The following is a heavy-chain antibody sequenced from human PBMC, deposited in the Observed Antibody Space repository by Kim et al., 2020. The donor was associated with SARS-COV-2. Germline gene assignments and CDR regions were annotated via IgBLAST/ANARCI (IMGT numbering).Heavy chain of an antibody. J-gene: IGHJ3*02. D-gene: IGHD3-16*01. V-gene: IGHV3-48*02. CDR3: VRDRMGGAFDM. CDR2: ITKSSTTI. CDR1: GFTFSAYD. Sequence: GGSLRLSCATSGFTFSAYDMNWVRQAPGKGLEWLSFITKSSTTIHYADSVEGRFTISRDNAKNSLFLQMNSLRDEDTALYYCVRDRMGGAFDMWGLGTMVTVSS.